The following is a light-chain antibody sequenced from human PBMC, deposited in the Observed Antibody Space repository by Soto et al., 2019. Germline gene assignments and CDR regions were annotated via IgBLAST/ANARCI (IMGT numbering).Light chain of an antibody. CDR2: DAS. Sequence: EIVLTQSPGTLSLSPGERATLSCRASQNVGTFLAWYQLKPGQAPRLVIYDASNRAAGIPDRFSGSGSGTDFTLTISGLEPEDFALYYCLQRNNWPPWTFGQGTKVEIK. V-gene: IGKV3-11*01. J-gene: IGKJ1*01. CDR1: QNVGTF. CDR3: LQRNNWPPWT.